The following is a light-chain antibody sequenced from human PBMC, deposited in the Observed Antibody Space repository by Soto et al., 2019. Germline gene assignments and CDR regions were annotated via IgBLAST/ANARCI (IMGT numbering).Light chain of an antibody. CDR1: QSVSSSF. CDR2: GAS. J-gene: IGKJ4*01. CDR3: QQYGSSPLT. Sequence: EIVLTQSPGTPSLSPGERATLSCRASQSVSSSFLAWYQQKPGQAPRLLIYGASSRATGIPDRFSGSGSGTDFNLTISRLEPEDVAVYYCQQYGSSPLTFGGGTKVEIK. V-gene: IGKV3-20*01.